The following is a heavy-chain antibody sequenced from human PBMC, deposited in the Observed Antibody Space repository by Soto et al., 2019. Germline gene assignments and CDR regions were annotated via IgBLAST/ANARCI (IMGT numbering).Heavy chain of an antibody. D-gene: IGHD1-26*01. CDR1: RYTFTSYD. Sequence: QVQLVQSGAEVKKPGASVKVSCNASRYTFTSYDINWVRQANGQGLEWMGWMNPNSGNTGYAQKFQGRVTMTRNTSISTAYMELSRLRSEETAGYYCARGLGELPLTSGMDVWGQGTTVTVSS. J-gene: IGHJ6*02. V-gene: IGHV1-8*01. CDR3: ARGLGELPLTSGMDV. CDR2: MNPNSGNT.